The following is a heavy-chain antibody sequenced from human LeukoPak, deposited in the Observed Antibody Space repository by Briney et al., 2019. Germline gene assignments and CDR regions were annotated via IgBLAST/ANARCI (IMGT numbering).Heavy chain of an antibody. CDR1: GGSISSYY. D-gene: IGHD3-22*01. CDR3: ARSYYDSSGENWFDP. J-gene: IGHJ5*02. V-gene: IGHV4-59*08. Sequence: PSETLSLTCTVSGGSISSYYWSWIRQPPGKGLEWIGYIYYSGSTNYNPSLKSRVTISVDTSKNQFSLKLSSVTAADTAVYYCARSYYDSSGENWFDPWGQGTLVTVSS. CDR2: IYYSGST.